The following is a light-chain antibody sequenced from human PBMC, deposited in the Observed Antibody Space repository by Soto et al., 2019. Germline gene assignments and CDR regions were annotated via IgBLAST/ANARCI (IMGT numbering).Light chain of an antibody. Sequence: EIVLTQSPGTRSLSPGERATLSCRASQRVSSSYLAWYQQKPDQAPRLLIYGASSRATGIPDRFSGSGSGTDFTLSISRLEPDDFAVYYCQQYGSSPTCGQGTKVEI. CDR1: QRVSSSY. CDR3: QQYGSSPT. V-gene: IGKV3-20*01. CDR2: GAS. J-gene: IGKJ1*01.